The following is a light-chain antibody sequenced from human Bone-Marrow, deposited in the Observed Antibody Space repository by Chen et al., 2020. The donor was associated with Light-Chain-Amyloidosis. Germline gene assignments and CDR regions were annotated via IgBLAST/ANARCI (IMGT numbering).Light chain of an antibody. CDR3: QQYDLGFT. J-gene: IGKJ3*01. CDR1: EDISKF. V-gene: IGKV1-33*01. CDR2: DAS. Sequence: DIQMTQSPSSLSASVGDRVTITCQASEDISKFLNWYQQKPGQAPKLLIYDASILQIGVPSRFSGSGSGTDFTVTNSSLQPEDIATYYCQQYDLGFTFGPGTKVDI.